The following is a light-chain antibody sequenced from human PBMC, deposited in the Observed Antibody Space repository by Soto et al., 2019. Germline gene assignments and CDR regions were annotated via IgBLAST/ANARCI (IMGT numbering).Light chain of an antibody. CDR3: QQYGGSPAFT. CDR1: QSVSSSY. CDR2: GSF. V-gene: IGKV3-20*01. J-gene: IGKJ3*01. Sequence: EIVLTQSPGTLSLSPGETATLSCRASQSVSSSYLAWYQQKPGQPPRLLIYGSFSRATGIPDRFSASGSGTDFPLTISRLGPEDFAVNYCQQYGGSPAFTFGPGTKVYLK.